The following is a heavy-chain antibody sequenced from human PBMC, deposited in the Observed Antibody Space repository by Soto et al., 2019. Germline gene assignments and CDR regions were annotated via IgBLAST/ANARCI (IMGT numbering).Heavy chain of an antibody. CDR1: GFTFSSYA. J-gene: IGHJ4*02. Sequence: QVQLVESGGGVVQPGRSLRLSCAASGFTFSSYAMHWVRQAPGKGLEWVAVISYDGSNKYYADSVKGRFTISRDNSKNTLYLQMNSLRAEDTAVYYCARDSLSSNLGFDYWGQGTLVTVSS. CDR2: ISYDGSNK. V-gene: IGHV3-30-3*01. D-gene: IGHD6-13*01. CDR3: ARDSLSSNLGFDY.